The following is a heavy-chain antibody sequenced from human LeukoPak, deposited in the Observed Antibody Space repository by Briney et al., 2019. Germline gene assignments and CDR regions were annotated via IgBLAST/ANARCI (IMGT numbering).Heavy chain of an antibody. CDR2: ISASGSPT. J-gene: IGHJ4*02. V-gene: IGHV3-23*01. CDR1: GFTFSSFA. CDR3: ARGRPGSGWSFDY. Sequence: GGSLRLSCAASGFTFSSFAMTWVRQAPGKRLEWVSLISASGSPTYYADSVKGRFTISRDNSKNTLYLQMNSVRADDTAVYYCARGRPGSGWSFDYWGQGTLVTVSS. D-gene: IGHD6-19*01.